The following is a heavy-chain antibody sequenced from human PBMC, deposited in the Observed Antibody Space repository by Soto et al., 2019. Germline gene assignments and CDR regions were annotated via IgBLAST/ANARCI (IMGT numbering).Heavy chain of an antibody. D-gene: IGHD4-17*01. Sequence: EVQVLESGGGLVQPGGSLRLSCSTSEFTFSAYAMTWVRQPPGEGLEWVASISGSGGDTSYADTVKGRCSIFRDNSKNTLYLRMYSLRVEDTAVYYGTRDPNGDHIGAFDFWGQGILVTVSS. CDR2: ISGSGGDT. V-gene: IGHV3-23*01. CDR3: TRDPNGDHIGAFDF. J-gene: IGHJ3*01. CDR1: EFTFSAYA.